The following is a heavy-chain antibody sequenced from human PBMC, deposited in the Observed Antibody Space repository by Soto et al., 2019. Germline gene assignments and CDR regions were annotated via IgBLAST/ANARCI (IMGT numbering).Heavy chain of an antibody. V-gene: IGHV3-21*01. CDR2: SSSSSNYI. D-gene: IGHD6-19*01. Sequence: EVQLVESGGGLVKPGGSLRLSCAASGFTFSSYSMNWVRQAPGKGLEWVSFSSSSSNYIYYADSVKGRFTISRDNAKNSLYLQMNNLGADDTAVYYCARDGHSSGWNPDAFDIWGQGTMVTVSS. CDR1: GFTFSSYS. CDR3: ARDGHSSGWNPDAFDI. J-gene: IGHJ3*02.